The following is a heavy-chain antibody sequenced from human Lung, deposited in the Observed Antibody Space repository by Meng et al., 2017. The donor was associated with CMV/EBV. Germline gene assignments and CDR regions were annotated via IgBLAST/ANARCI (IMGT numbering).Heavy chain of an antibody. CDR3: ARVVTALWGYYFDY. J-gene: IGHJ4*02. CDR2: IYHSGST. Sequence: QVQLQESGPGLLKPSGTLSLTCAVSGGSISGSNWWRWGRQPPGKGLGWIGEIYHSGSTNYNPSLKSRVTISVDKSKNQFSLKLSSVAAADTAVYYCARVVTALWGYYFDYWGQGTLVTVSS. CDR1: GGSISGSNW. D-gene: IGHD2-21*02. V-gene: IGHV4-4*02.